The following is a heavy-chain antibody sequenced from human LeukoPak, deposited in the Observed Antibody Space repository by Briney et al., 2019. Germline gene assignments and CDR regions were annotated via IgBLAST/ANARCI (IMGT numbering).Heavy chain of an antibody. J-gene: IGHJ3*02. D-gene: IGHD1-1*01. V-gene: IGHV4-61*02. CDR3: ARNGWNEMPDAFDI. Sequence: SQTLCLTCTVSGGSISSGSYYWSWIRQPAGKGLEWIGRIYTSGSTNYNPSLKSRVTISVDTSKNQSSLKLSSVTAADTSVYYCARNGWNEMPDAFDIWGQGTMVTVSS. CDR1: GGSISSGSYY. CDR2: IYTSGST.